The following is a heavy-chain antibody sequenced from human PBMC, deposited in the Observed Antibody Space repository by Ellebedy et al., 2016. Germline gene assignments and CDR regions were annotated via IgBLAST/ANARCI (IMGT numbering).Heavy chain of an antibody. Sequence: ASVKVSXKASRYIFTGYYMHWVRQAPGQGLEWMAWINPNSGATKYAQKFQGRVTMTGDTSITTAYMELSRLTSDDTAVYYCARARGKDYYDSGSCLDYWGQGTLVTVSS. V-gene: IGHV1-2*02. CDR2: INPNSGAT. CDR1: RYIFTGYY. J-gene: IGHJ4*02. CDR3: ARARGKDYYDSGSCLDY. D-gene: IGHD3-10*01.